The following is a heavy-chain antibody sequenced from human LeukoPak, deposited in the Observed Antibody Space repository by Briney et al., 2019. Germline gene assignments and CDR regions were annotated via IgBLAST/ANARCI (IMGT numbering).Heavy chain of an antibody. CDR1: GGSINDYY. J-gene: IGHJ3*02. Sequence: SETLSLTCTVSGGSINDYYWSWIRQPAGKELEWIGRIYASGTTRFNPSLKSRVNMSVDTTKNQFSLRLSSVTAADTAVYYCARDRYYYDTSGPPLDIWGQGTMVTVSS. D-gene: IGHD3-22*01. CDR2: IYASGTT. CDR3: ARDRYYYDTSGPPLDI. V-gene: IGHV4-4*07.